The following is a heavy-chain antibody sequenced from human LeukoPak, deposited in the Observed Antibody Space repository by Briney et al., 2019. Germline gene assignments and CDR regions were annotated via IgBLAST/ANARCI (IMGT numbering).Heavy chain of an antibody. V-gene: IGHV4-34*01. CDR2: INHSGST. CDR3: ARYKRWLQSLFDY. Sequence: SETLSLTCAVYGGSFSGYYWSWIRQPPGKGLEWIGEINHSGSTNYNPSLKSRVTKSVDTSKNQFSLKLSSVTAADTAVYYCARYKRWLQSLFDYWGQGTLVTVSS. CDR1: GGSFSGYY. D-gene: IGHD5-24*01. J-gene: IGHJ4*02.